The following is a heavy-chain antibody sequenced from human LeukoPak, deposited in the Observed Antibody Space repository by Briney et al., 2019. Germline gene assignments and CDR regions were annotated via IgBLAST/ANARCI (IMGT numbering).Heavy chain of an antibody. D-gene: IGHD6-6*01. V-gene: IGHV3-74*01. CDR3: TRDFKYSSDY. CDR1: GFTFSSYG. J-gene: IGHJ4*02. Sequence: PGGSLRLSCAASGFTFSSYGMHWVRQAPGKGLVWISLIKSDGRSTSYADSVKGRFTISRDNAKNTVYLQMNSLRVEDTAVYYCTRDFKYSSDYWGQGTLVTVSS. CDR2: IKSDGRST.